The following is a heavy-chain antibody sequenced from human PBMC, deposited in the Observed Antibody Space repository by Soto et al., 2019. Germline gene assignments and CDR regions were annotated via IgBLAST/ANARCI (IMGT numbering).Heavy chain of an antibody. CDR2: FDPEDGET. V-gene: IGHV1-24*01. CDR3: ATDLPTGMDV. Sequence: ASVKVSCKVSGYTLTKLSMHCVRQAPGKGLEWMGGFDPEDGETIYAQKFQGRVTMTEDTSTDTAYMELSSLRSEGTAVYYCATDLPTGMDVWGQGTTVTVSS. D-gene: IGHD4-17*01. CDR1: GYTLTKLS. J-gene: IGHJ6*02.